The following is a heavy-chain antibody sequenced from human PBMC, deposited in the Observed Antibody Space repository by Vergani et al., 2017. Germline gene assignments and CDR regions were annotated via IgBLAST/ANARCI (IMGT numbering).Heavy chain of an antibody. V-gene: IGHV7-4-1*02. CDR3: ASERLVGIHRINYYYNSCMDG. J-gene: IGHJ6*02. D-gene: IGHD2-15*01. Sequence: QVQLEQSGSELKKPGASVKVSCKASGYTFTSYAMNWVRQPPGQGLEWMGWINTNTGNPTYAQGFTGRFVFSLESSVSTAYLQISSLKAEDTAVYYCASERLVGIHRINYYYNSCMDGSSQASSVTVS. CDR1: GYTFTSYA. CDR2: INTNTGNP.